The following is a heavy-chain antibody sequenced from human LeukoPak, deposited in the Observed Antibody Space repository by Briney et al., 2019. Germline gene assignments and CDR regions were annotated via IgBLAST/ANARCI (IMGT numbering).Heavy chain of an antibody. CDR2: ISYDGSNK. V-gene: IGHV3-30*03. D-gene: IGHD6-19*01. Sequence: GGSLRLSCAASGFTFSSYGMHWVRQAPGKGLEWVTVISYDGSNKYYADSVKGRFTISRDNSKNTLYLQMNSLRVEDTAVYYCARADNQHSSGWYSFDYWGQGTLVTVSS. J-gene: IGHJ4*02. CDR3: ARADNQHSSGWYSFDY. CDR1: GFTFSSYG.